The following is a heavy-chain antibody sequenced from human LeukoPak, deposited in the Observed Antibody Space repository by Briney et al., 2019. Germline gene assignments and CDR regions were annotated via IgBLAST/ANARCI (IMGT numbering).Heavy chain of an antibody. J-gene: IGHJ5*02. CDR2: IYYSGST. Sequence: SETLSLTCTVSGGSISSSSYYWGWIRQPPGKGLEWIGSIYYSGSTYYNPSLKSRVTISVDTSKNQFSLKLSSVTAADTAVYYCARERRPNFTGRWFDPWGQGTLVTVSS. V-gene: IGHV4-39*07. CDR3: ARERRPNFTGRWFDP. D-gene: IGHD3-10*01. CDR1: GGSISSSSYY.